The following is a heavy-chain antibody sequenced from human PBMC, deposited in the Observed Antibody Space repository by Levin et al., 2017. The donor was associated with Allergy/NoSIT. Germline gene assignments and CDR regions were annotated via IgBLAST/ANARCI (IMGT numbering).Heavy chain of an antibody. Sequence: SQTLSLTCSVSGGSVSSGTYYWSWIRRPPGKGLEWIGYINYRGGTKYNPSLESRVTISVDTSKNEFSLKVTSVTAADTAVYYCARNRIIVSGGNDYYYGMDVWGQGTTVTVSS. J-gene: IGHJ6*02. CDR2: INYRGGT. V-gene: IGHV4-61*01. D-gene: IGHD5/OR15-5a*01. CDR1: GGSVSSGTYY. CDR3: ARNRIIVSGGNDYYYGMDV.